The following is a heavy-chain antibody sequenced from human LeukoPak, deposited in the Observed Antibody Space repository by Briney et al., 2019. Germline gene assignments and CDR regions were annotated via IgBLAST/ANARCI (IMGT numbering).Heavy chain of an antibody. V-gene: IGHV3-30*02. J-gene: IGHJ5*02. CDR1: GFTFSDYG. D-gene: IGHD2-15*01. CDR3: AKGGSASHNWFDP. Sequence: GGSLRPSCAASGFTFSDYGVHWVRQAPGKGLEWVAFIRNDGSNEYYPDSVKGRFTISRDNSRNTLYLQMNSLRPEDTAVYYCAKGGSASHNWFDPWGQGTLVTVSS. CDR2: IRNDGSNE.